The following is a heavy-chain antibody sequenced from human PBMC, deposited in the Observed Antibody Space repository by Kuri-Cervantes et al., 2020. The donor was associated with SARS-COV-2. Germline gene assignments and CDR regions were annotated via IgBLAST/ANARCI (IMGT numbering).Heavy chain of an antibody. Sequence: ESLKISCTVSGGSISSYYWSWIRQPPGKGLEWIGYIYYSGSTNYNPSLKSRVTISVDTSKNQFSLKLSSVTAADTAVYYCARHMAGTFDYWGQGTLVTVSS. V-gene: IGHV4-59*08. J-gene: IGHJ4*02. D-gene: IGHD3-10*01. CDR3: ARHMAGTFDY. CDR1: GGSISSYY. CDR2: IYYSGST.